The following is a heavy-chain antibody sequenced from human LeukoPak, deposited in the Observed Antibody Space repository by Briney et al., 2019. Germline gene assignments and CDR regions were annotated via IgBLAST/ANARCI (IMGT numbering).Heavy chain of an antibody. CDR1: GFTFSSYS. V-gene: IGHV3-21*01. CDR2: ISSSSGYI. Sequence: GGSLRLSCAASGFTFSSYSMNWVRQAPGKGLEWVSSISSSSGYIYYADSVKGRFTISRGNAKNSLYLQMNSLRAEDTAVYYCARGVDIVATIDYWGQGTLVTVSS. D-gene: IGHD5-12*01. J-gene: IGHJ4*02. CDR3: ARGVDIVATIDY.